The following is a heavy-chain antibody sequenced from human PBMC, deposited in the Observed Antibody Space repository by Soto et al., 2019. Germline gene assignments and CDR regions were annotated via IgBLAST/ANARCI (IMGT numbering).Heavy chain of an antibody. Sequence: ECGPTLVNPTETLTLTCTFSGFSLTSPGMCVSWIRQPPGKALEWLALIERDDDDKYYSTSLKSRLTISKDTSKSQVVLTMTNMDPVDTAPSCGARISITMVRRGINHHWCDSCGQRTLVTVSA. J-gene: IGHJ5*01. V-gene: IGHV2-70*12. CDR3: ARISITMVRRGINHHWCDS. CDR1: GFSLTSPGMC. D-gene: IGHD3-10*01. CDR2: IERDDDDK.